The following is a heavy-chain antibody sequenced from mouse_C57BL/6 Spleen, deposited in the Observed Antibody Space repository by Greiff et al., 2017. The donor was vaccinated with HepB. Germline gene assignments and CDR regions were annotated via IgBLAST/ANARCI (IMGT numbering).Heavy chain of an antibody. J-gene: IGHJ4*01. CDR1: GFTFSSYG. CDR2: ISSGGSYT. V-gene: IGHV5-6*01. D-gene: IGHD1-1*01. CDR3: VRQSYGMDY. Sequence: EVQRVESGGDLVKPGGSLKLSCAASGFTFSSYGMSWVRQTPDKRLEWVATISSGGSYTYYPDSVKGRFTISRDNAKNTLYLQMSSLKSEDTAMYYCVRQSYGMDYWGQGTSVTVSS.